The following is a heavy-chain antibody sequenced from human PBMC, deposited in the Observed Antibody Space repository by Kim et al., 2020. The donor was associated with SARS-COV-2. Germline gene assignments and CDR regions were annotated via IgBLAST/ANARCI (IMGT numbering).Heavy chain of an antibody. CDR3: AREYGSGRFALSDY. V-gene: IGHV2-70*11. Sequence: SGPTLVKPTQTLTLTCTFSGFSLSTSGMCVSWIRQPPGKALEWLARIDWDDDKYYSTSLKTRLTISKDTSKNQVVLTMTNMDPVDTATYYCAREYGSGRFALSDYWGQGTLVTVSS. CDR2: IDWDDDK. J-gene: IGHJ4*02. CDR1: GFSLSTSGMC. D-gene: IGHD3-10*01.